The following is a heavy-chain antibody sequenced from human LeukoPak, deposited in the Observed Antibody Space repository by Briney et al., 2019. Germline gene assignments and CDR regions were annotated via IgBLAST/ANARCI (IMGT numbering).Heavy chain of an antibody. CDR3: ARPARYVWGSYREGGYFDY. CDR2: IYFSGST. CDR1: GGSITSYY. Sequence: SETLSLTCTVSGGSITSYYWTWIRQPPGKGLEWIGYIYFSGSTKYNPSLKSRVTISLDTSKNQCSLKLNSVTAADTAVYYCARPARYVWGSYREGGYFDYWGQGTLVTVSS. J-gene: IGHJ4*02. V-gene: IGHV4-59*01. D-gene: IGHD3-16*02.